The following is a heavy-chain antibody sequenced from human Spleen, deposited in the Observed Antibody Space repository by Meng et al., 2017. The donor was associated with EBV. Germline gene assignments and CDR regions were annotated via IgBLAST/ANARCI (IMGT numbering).Heavy chain of an antibody. V-gene: IGHV4-4*02. CDR1: VCSISMSNW. Sequence: ASGPGPSKPSGTSSLTRSVSVCSISMSNWWSWVRQPPGKGLGWIGEIYHSGSTNYNPSLKSRVTISVDKSKNQFSLKLSSVTAADTAVYYCAREVASYNWFDPWGQGTLVTVSS. J-gene: IGHJ5*02. CDR2: IYHSGST. CDR3: AREVASYNWFDP. D-gene: IGHD5-12*01.